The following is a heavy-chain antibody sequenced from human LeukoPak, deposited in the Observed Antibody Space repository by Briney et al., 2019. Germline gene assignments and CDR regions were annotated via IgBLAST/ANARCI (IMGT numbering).Heavy chain of an antibody. CDR2: IYYSGST. Sequence: SETLSLTCTVSGGSISSGDYYWSWIRQPPGKGLEWIGYIYYSGSTYYNPSLKSRVTISVDTSKNQFSLKLTSVTAADTAVYYCARGPWIQLYYYFDYWGQGTLVTVSS. J-gene: IGHJ4*02. CDR3: ARGPWIQLYYYFDY. D-gene: IGHD5-18*01. CDR1: GGSISSGDYY. V-gene: IGHV4-30-4*02.